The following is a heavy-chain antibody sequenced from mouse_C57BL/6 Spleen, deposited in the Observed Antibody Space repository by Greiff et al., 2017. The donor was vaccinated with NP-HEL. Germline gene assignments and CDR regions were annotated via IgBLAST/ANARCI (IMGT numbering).Heavy chain of an antibody. CDR2: ISGGGGNT. J-gene: IGHJ2*01. CDR1: GFTFSSYT. Sequence: EVKVVESGGGLVKPGGSLKLSCAASGFTFSSYTMSWVRQTPEKRLEWVATISGGGGNTYYPDSVKGRFTISRDNAKNTLYLQMSSLRSEDTALYYCARRWDYFDYWGQGTTLTVSS. V-gene: IGHV5-9*01. CDR3: ARRWDYFDY. D-gene: IGHD4-1*01.